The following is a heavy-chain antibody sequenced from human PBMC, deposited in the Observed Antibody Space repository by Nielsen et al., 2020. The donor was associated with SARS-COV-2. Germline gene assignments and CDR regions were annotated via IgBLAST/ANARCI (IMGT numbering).Heavy chain of an antibody. D-gene: IGHD2-2*01. CDR2: IRGSGDKT. J-gene: IGHJ6*02. CDR1: GFTFTSYA. CDR3: ASDSNSYNYYYYYGMDV. V-gene: IGHV3-23*01. Sequence: GESLKISCAASGFTFTSYAMTWVRQAPAKGLEWVSGIRGSGDKTYYADSVKGRFTISRDNSKNTLNLQMNSLRAEDTAVYYCASDSNSYNYYYYYGMDVWGQGTTVTVSS.